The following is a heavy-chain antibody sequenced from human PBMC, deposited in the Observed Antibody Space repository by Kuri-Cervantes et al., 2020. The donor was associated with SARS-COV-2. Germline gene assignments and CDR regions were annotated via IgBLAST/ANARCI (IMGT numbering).Heavy chain of an antibody. CDR1: GYTFTNND. J-gene: IGHJ4*02. D-gene: IGHD3-22*01. CDR3: ARGRYYDLY. V-gene: IGHV1-8*02. Sequence: ASVKVSCKASGYTFTNNDVNWLRQASGRGLEWMGWMNPDTGNAGYAQKFQGRVTMTRNTSISTAYMELSSLRSEDTAVYYCARGRYYDLYWGQGTLVTVSS. CDR2: MNPDTGNA.